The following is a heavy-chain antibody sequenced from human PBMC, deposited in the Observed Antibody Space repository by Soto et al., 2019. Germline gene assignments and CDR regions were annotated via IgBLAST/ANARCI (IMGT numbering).Heavy chain of an antibody. CDR3: AKDTYNSIYSLFRMDF. V-gene: IGHV3-23*01. J-gene: IGHJ6*02. CDR2: ISGSGGTT. D-gene: IGHD2-21*01. CDR1: GFTFRSFS. Sequence: PGGSLRLSCAASGFTFRSFSMSWVRQAPGEGLEWVSGISGSGGTTYYASSSKGRFTISRDISKKTLYLQMNSVTTDATAVYFCAKDTYNSIYSLFRMDFWGHGTT.